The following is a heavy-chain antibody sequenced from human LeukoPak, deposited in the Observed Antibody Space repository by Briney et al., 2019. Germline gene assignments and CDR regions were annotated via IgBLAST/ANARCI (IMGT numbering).Heavy chain of an antibody. J-gene: IGHJ4*02. D-gene: IGHD3-22*01. CDR1: GYTFTSYG. Sequence: GASVKVSCKASGYTFTSYGISWVRQAPGQGLEWMGWISAYNGNTNYAQKLQGRVTMTTDTSTSTAYVELRSLRSDDTAVYYCARVPLVYYDSSGYFDYWGQGTLVTVSS. V-gene: IGHV1-18*01. CDR3: ARVPLVYYDSSGYFDY. CDR2: ISAYNGNT.